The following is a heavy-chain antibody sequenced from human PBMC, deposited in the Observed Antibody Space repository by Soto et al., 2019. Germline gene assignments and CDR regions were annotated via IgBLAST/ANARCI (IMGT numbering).Heavy chain of an antibody. CDR2: ISGSDGST. D-gene: IGHD6-13*01. Sequence: DVQLLESGGGLVQPGGSLRLSCVASGFSFSTYAMSWVRQPPGKGLEWVSVISGSDGSTYYADSVKGRFTISRDNSKHTLYLQMNSLSGEDTAVYYCAKDRERDAWYEDYWGQGTMVTVSS. J-gene: IGHJ4*02. V-gene: IGHV3-23*01. CDR3: AKDRERDAWYEDY. CDR1: GFSFSTYA.